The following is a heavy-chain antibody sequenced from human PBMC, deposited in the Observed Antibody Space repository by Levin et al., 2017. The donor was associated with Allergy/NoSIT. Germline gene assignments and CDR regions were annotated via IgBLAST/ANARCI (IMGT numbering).Heavy chain of an antibody. J-gene: IGHJ3*01. D-gene: IGHD6-19*01. CDR2: ISSSSSTI. V-gene: IGHV3-48*02. Sequence: GGSLRLSCAASGFSFNTYSMNWVRQAPGKGLEWVSYISSSSSTIYYVDSVKGRFTISRANAKNSLSLQMNSLRDDDTAIYYCARAPSTGWYDDAFDLWGQGTVVTVSS. CDR3: ARAPSTGWYDDAFDL. CDR1: GFSFNTYS.